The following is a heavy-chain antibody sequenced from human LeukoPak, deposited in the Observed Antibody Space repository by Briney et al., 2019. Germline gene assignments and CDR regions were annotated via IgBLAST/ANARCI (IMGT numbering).Heavy chain of an antibody. CDR2: INHSGST. D-gene: IGHD4-11*01. CDR3: ARGYSNYVY. J-gene: IGHJ4*02. V-gene: IGHV4-34*01. Sequence: SETLSLTCAVYGGSFSGYYWSWIRQPPGKGLEWIGEINHSGSTNYNPSLKSRVTISVDTSKNQFSLKLSSVTAADTAVYYCARGYSNYVYWGQGTLVTVSS. CDR1: GGSFSGYY.